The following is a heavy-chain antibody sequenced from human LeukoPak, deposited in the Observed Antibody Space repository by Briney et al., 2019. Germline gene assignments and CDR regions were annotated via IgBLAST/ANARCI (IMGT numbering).Heavy chain of an antibody. V-gene: IGHV4-61*01. CDR1: GGSVSNDNHC. Sequence: AETLSLTCTVSGGSVSNDNHCWSWIRQPPGKGLEWIGYVNYSGSTKYNPSLKSRVSISADTSRSQVSLKLSSVTAADTAVYYCARDRGGFTYGEYYFDYWGQGSLVTVSS. J-gene: IGHJ4*02. CDR3: ARDRGGFTYGEYYFDY. CDR2: VNYSGST. D-gene: IGHD2-15*01.